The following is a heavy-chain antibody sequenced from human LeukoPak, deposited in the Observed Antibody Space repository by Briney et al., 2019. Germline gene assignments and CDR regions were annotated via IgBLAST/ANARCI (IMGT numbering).Heavy chain of an antibody. CDR1: GFTFSSYA. CDR2: IPYDGSNK. CDR3: ARDLGVLRRYDAFDI. Sequence: PGGSLRLSCAASGFTFSSYAMHWVRQAPGKGLGWVAVIPYDGSNKYYADSVKGRFTISRDNSKNTLYLQMNSLRAEDTAVYYCARDLGVLRRYDAFDIWGQGTMVTVSS. D-gene: IGHD1-26*01. J-gene: IGHJ3*02. V-gene: IGHV3-30-3*01.